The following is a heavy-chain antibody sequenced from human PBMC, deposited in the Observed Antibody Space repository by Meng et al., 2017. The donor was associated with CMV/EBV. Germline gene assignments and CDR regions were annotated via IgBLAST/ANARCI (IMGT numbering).Heavy chain of an antibody. D-gene: IGHD2-2*02. CDR2: IYYSGST. CDR1: GGSVSSGSYY. Sequence: SETLSLTCTVSGGSVSSGSYYWSWIRQPPGKGLEWIGYIYYSGSTNYNPSLKSRVTISVDTSKNQFSLKLSSVTAADTAVYYCARKEVLVVPAAISPRTYYFDYWGQGTLVTVSS. J-gene: IGHJ4*02. CDR3: ARKEVLVVPAAISPRTYYFDY. V-gene: IGHV4-61*01.